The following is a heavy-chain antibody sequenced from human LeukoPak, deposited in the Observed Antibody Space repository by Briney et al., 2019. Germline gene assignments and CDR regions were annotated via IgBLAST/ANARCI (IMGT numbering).Heavy chain of an antibody. CDR2: IGISGLT. D-gene: IGHD5-12*01. CDR1: GFAFDMYS. V-gene: IGHV3-21*06. J-gene: IGHJ4*02. Sequence: GGSLRLSCAASGFAFDMYSIDWVRQAPGKGLEWVSTIGISGLTYYTDSVRGRFTISRDSPKNSIYLQMNSLRAEDTAVYYCARERQYSGHDPWSGFDSWGQGTLVTVSS. CDR3: ARERQYSGHDPWSGFDS.